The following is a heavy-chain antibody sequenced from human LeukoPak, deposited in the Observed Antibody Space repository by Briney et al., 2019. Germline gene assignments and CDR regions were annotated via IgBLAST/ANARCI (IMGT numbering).Heavy chain of an antibody. CDR1: GFTFSSYA. V-gene: IGHV3-23*01. J-gene: IGHJ4*02. D-gene: IGHD3-3*01. Sequence: GGSLRLSCAASGFTFSSYAMSWVRQAPGKGLEWVSAISGSGGSTYYADSVKGRFTISRDNSKNTLYLQMNSLRAEDTAVYYCAKDREAHITIFGVAVDYWGQGTLVTVSS. CDR3: AKDREAHITIFGVAVDY. CDR2: ISGSGGST.